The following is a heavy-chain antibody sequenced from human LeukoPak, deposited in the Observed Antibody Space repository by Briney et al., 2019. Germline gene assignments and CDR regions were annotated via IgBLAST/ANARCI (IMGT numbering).Heavy chain of an antibody. CDR3: ARSFRERKFDF. J-gene: IGHJ4*02. CDR1: GFTFSSYA. Sequence: MSGGSLRLSCAASGFTFSSYAMSWVRQAPGKGLEWVSSISSSGIYMFYADSVKGRLTISRDSAKTSLYLQMTSLRAEDTAVYYCARSFRERKFDFWGQGTLVTVSS. CDR2: ISSSGIYM. D-gene: IGHD1-26*01. V-gene: IGHV3-21*01.